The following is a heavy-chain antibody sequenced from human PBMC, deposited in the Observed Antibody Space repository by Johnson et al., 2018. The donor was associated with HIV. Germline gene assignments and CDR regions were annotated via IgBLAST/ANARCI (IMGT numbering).Heavy chain of an antibody. CDR1: GFTVSSNY. CDR3: ARLKNGAFDI. J-gene: IGHJ3*02. CDR2: IYSAGST. V-gene: IGHV3-53*01. D-gene: IGHD2-8*01. Sequence: VQLVESGGGLIQPGGSLRLSCAASGFTVSSNYMSWVRQAPGKGLAWVSIIYSAGSTYFAASVKGRFPISRDNSKNTLFLQMNSLRVEDTAVHYCARLKNGAFDIWGQGTMVTVSS.